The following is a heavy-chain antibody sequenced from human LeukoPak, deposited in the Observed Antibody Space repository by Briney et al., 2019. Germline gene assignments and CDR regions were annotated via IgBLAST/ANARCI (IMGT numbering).Heavy chain of an antibody. V-gene: IGHV3-33*08. J-gene: IGHJ5*02. CDR3: VRDRGGGSGYSRYFDL. CDR1: GFTFSDYT. CDR2: IWYDGSNQ. D-gene: IGHD3-22*01. Sequence: PGGSLRLSCAASGFTFSDYTIHWVRQAPGKGLEWVAVIWYDGSNQYYADSVKGRFTISRDNSKMILYLQMNSLRAEDTAVYYCVRDRGGGSGYSRYFDLWGQGTLVTVSS.